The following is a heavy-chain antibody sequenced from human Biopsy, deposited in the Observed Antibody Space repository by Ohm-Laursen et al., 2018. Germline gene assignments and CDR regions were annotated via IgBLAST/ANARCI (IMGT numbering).Heavy chain of an antibody. J-gene: IGHJ3*02. D-gene: IGHD3-10*01. Sequence: ASVTASCQASGYTFTDYSLHWVRQAPGQGLEWMGWVNPNIGATNYAQKFQGRVTMTSDTSISTAYIELRRLISDDTAVYFCARDRMVTIITLVRADTFDIWGQGTLVSVSS. CDR3: ARDRMVTIITLVRADTFDI. CDR1: GYTFTDYS. V-gene: IGHV1-2*02. CDR2: VNPNIGAT.